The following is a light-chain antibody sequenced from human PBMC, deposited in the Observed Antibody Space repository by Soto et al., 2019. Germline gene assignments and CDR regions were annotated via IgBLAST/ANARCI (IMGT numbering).Light chain of an antibody. V-gene: IGKV3-15*01. J-gene: IGKJ4*01. Sequence: ELVLTQSPATLSVSPGDRATLSCRASQGVGSTLAWYQQAPGQAPRLLIYDASTRATGIPARFSGDGSGTEFTLTISSLQSDDIAVYYCQHYKTWPLSFGGGTRVEI. CDR2: DAS. CDR1: QGVGST. CDR3: QHYKTWPLS.